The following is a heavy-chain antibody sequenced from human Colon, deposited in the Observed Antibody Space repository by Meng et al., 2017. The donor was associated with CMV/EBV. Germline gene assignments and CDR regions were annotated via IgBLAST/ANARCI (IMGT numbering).Heavy chain of an antibody. CDR2: IYDSGST. D-gene: IGHD3-3*01. J-gene: IGHJ4*02. V-gene: IGHV4-59*01. CDR1: GGSITAYY. Sequence: SETLSLTCTVSGGSITAYYWSWIRQSPGKGLEWIGFIYDSGSTNYNPSLNSRVTISLDSSKNQFSLKLTSVTAADTAVYYCARSGYDFWSGYYNMYYFDYWGQGTLVTVSS. CDR3: ARSGYDFWSGYYNMYYFDY.